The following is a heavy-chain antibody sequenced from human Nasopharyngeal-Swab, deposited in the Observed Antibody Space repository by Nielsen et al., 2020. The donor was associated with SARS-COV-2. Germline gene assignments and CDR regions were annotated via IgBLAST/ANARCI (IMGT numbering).Heavy chain of an antibody. J-gene: IGHJ4*02. CDR3: ARVGESSGWDFDY. Sequence: ASVKVYCKASGYTFTGYYMHWVRQAPGQGLEWMGWINPNSGGTNYAQKFQGRVTMTRDTSISTAYMELSRLRSDDTAVYYCARVGESSGWDFDYWGQGTLVTVSS. V-gene: IGHV1-2*02. CDR1: GYTFTGYY. D-gene: IGHD6-19*01. CDR2: INPNSGGT.